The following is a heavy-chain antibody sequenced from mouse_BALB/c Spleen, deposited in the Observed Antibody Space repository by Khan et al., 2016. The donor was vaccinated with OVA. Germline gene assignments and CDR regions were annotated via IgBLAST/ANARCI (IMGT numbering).Heavy chain of an antibody. J-gene: IGHJ3*01. V-gene: IGHV1S137*01. Sequence: VQLQESGAELVRPGVSVKISCKGSGYTFTDFTMHWVKQSHAKSLEWIGVISTYYGDATHNEKFKGKATLTVDKSSSTAYMELARLPSEDSDSYDSGEWGGGDRFAYWGQGTLVTVSA. CDR3: GEWGGGDRFAY. CDR1: GYTFTDFT. CDR2: ISTYYGDA.